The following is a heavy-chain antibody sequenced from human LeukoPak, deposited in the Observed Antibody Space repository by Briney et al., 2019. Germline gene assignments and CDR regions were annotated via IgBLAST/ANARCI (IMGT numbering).Heavy chain of an antibody. J-gene: IGHJ6*03. V-gene: IGHV3-48*01. CDR2: ISSSSSTI. Sequence: PGGSLRLSCAASGFTFSSYSMNWVRQAPGKGLEWVSYISSSSSTIYYADSVKGRFTISRDNAKNSLYLQMNSLRAEDTAVYYCARDVYYDFWKYMDVWGKGTTVTVSS. CDR1: GFTFSSYS. CDR3: ARDVYYDFWKYMDV. D-gene: IGHD3-3*01.